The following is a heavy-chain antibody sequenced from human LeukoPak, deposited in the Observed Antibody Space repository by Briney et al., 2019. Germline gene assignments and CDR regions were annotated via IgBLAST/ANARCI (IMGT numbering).Heavy chain of an antibody. CDR3: AKPHSSSWYWVY. CDR2: ISGSGGST. CDR1: GFTFSSDA. J-gene: IGHJ4*02. V-gene: IGHV3-23*01. D-gene: IGHD6-13*01. Sequence: GGSLRLSCAASGFTFSSDAMSWGRQAPGKGLEWVSAISGSGGSTYYADSVKGRFTISRDNSKNTLYLQMNSLRAEDTAVYYCAKPHSSSWYWVYWGQGTLVTVSS.